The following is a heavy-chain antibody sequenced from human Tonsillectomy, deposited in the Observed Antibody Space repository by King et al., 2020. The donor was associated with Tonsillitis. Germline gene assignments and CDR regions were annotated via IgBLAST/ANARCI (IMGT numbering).Heavy chain of an antibody. CDR1: GVSISNYF. Sequence: VQLQESGPGLVKPSETLSLTCTVSGVSISNYFWSWIRPPPGKGLEWIGYVYYSGSTNYNPSFKSRVIISADTTKKQFSLKVTSVPAADTAVYYCARHLQQWNLSYHYAMDVWGQGTTVTVSS. CDR3: ARHLQQWNLSYHYAMDV. J-gene: IGHJ6*02. V-gene: IGHV4-59*08. D-gene: IGHD5-18*01. CDR2: VYYSGST.